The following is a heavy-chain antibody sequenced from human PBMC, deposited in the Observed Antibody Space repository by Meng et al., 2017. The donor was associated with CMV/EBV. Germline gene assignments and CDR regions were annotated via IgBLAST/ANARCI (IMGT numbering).Heavy chain of an antibody. CDR1: GFTFSSYS. Sequence: GGSLRLSCAASGFTFSSYSMNWVRQAPGKGLEWVSSISSSSSYIYYADSVKGRFTISRDHAKNSLYLQMNSLRAEDTAVYYCARRYCSSTSCPPYYGMDVWGQGTTVTVSS. V-gene: IGHV3-21*01. D-gene: IGHD2-2*01. CDR3: ARRYCSSTSCPPYYGMDV. CDR2: ISSSSSYI. J-gene: IGHJ6*02.